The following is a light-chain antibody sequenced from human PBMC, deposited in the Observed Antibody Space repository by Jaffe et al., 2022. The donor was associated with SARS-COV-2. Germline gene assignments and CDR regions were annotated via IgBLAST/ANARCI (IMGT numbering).Light chain of an antibody. CDR3: AAWDASLNGAV. CDR2: SNN. CDR1: SSNIGSNT. Sequence: QSVLTQPPSASGTPGQRVTMSCSGSSSNIGSNTVNWYQQLPGTAPKLLIYSNNQRPSGVPDRFSGSKSGTSASLAISGLQSEDEADYYCAAWDASLNGAVFGGGTQLTVL. J-gene: IGLJ7*01. V-gene: IGLV1-44*01.